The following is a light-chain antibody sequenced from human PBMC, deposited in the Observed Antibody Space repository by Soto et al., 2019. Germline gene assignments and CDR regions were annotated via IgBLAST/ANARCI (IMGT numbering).Light chain of an antibody. CDR1: SSDVGGHNY. CDR3: SSYTSSSIDYV. V-gene: IGLV2-14*01. CDR2: EVS. J-gene: IGLJ1*01. Sequence: QSALTQPASVSGSPGQSITISCTGTSSDVGGHNYVSWYQQHPGKAPKLMIYEVSNRPSGVSNRFSGSKSGNTASLTISGLQAEDVADYYCSSYTSSSIDYVFGTGTKLTVL.